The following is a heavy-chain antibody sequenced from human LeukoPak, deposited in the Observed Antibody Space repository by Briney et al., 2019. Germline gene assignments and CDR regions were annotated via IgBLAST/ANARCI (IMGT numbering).Heavy chain of an antibody. V-gene: IGHV3-30*02. CDR1: GFTFSSYG. Sequence: PGGSLRLSCAASGFTFSSYGMHWVRQAPGKGPEWVAFIRYDGSNKYYADSVKGRFTISRDNFKNTLYLQMNSLRAEDTAVYYCAKEGVWFGELLSGGSYIDYWGQGTLVTVSS. J-gene: IGHJ4*02. CDR2: IRYDGSNK. D-gene: IGHD3-10*01. CDR3: AKEGVWFGELLSGGSYIDY.